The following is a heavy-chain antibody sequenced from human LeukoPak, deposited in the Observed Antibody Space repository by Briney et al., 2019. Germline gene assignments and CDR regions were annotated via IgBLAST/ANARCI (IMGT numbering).Heavy chain of an antibody. CDR1: GGSIRSTNW. CDR2: ISLSGQT. CDR3: SRESGAFCPFGY. J-gene: IGHJ4*02. V-gene: IGHV4-4*02. Sequence: SETLSLTCGVSGGSIRSTNWWSWVRQPPGQGLEWIGEISLSGQTNYSPSLNGRVTMSLDESSNQLSLNLTSVTAADTAIYYCSRESGAFCPFGYWGQGTLVIAPS. D-gene: IGHD1-26*01.